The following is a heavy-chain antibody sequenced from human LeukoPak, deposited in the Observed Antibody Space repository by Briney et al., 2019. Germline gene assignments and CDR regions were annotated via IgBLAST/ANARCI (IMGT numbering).Heavy chain of an antibody. CDR2: IMPIIGVT. Sequence: SVKVSCKASGDNCNKYSIRWVRQAPGQGLESMGRIMPIIGVTKYAQKFQGRVTITADESTTTGYMELNNLRSEDTAIYYCSTRPTIWKETTGFAESSGQGTLVIVSS. CDR1: GDNCNKYS. V-gene: IGHV1-69*02. D-gene: IGHD1/OR15-1a*01. CDR3: STRPTIWKETTGFAES. J-gene: IGHJ5*02.